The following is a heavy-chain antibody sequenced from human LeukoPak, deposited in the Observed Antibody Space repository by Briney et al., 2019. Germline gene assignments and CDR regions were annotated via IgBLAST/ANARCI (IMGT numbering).Heavy chain of an antibody. Sequence: PGGSLRLSCAASGFTFSNYAMAWVRQAPGKGLEWVSAISGNGGRTYSADSVQGRFTISRDNSKNTVYLQMGNLRAEDSAMYYCAKAHSISWPYAFDSWGQGTLVTVSS. D-gene: IGHD6-13*01. CDR1: GFTFSNYA. J-gene: IGHJ4*02. V-gene: IGHV3-23*01. CDR2: ISGNGGRT. CDR3: AKAHSISWPYAFDS.